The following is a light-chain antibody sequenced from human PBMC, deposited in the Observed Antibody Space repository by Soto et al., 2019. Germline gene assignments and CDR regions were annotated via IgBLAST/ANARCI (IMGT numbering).Light chain of an antibody. CDR2: AAS. Sequence: IWMTQSPSLLSASTGDRVTITCRASQTISTYLNWYQQKPGKAPKLLIYAASSLQSGVPSRFSGSGSGTDFTLTISSLQPEDFATYYCQQANSFPLTFGGGTKVDIK. CDR3: QQANSFPLT. CDR1: QTISTY. V-gene: IGKV1-39*01. J-gene: IGKJ4*01.